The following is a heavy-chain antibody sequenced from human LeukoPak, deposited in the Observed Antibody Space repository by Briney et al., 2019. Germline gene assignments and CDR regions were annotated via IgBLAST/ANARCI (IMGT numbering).Heavy chain of an antibody. CDR1: GFTFSSYS. Sequence: GGSLRLSCAASGFTFSSYSMNWVRQAPGEGLEWVSSISSSISYIYYADSVKGRFTISRDNAKNSLYLQMNSLRGEDTAVYYCARGWDSSGYYYSFDYWGQGTLVTVSS. CDR2: ISSSISYI. V-gene: IGHV3-21*01. CDR3: ARGWDSSGYYYSFDY. J-gene: IGHJ4*02. D-gene: IGHD3-22*01.